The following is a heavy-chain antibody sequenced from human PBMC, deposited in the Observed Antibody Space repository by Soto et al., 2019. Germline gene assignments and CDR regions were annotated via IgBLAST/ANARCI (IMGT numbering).Heavy chain of an antibody. CDR2: IYDSGST. CDR3: DRVSYYYDSSGYYYVAFDI. CDR1: GGSISSGDYY. Sequence: PSETLSLTCTVSGGSISSGDYYWSWIRQPPGKGLEWIGYIYDSGSTYYNPSLKSRVTISVDKSKNQFSLKLSSVTAADTAVYYCDRVSYYYDSSGYYYVAFDIWGQGTMVTVSS. V-gene: IGHV4-30-4*01. J-gene: IGHJ3*02. D-gene: IGHD3-22*01.